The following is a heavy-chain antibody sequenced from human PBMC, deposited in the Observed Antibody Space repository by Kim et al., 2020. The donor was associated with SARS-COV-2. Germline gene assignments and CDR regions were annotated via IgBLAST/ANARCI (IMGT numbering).Heavy chain of an antibody. D-gene: IGHD2-15*01. CDR3: ARGGHCSGGSCLLDFGF. Sequence: SETLSLTCTVYSGSFSDYFWSWIRQSPGKGLEWVGDINHSGSTNYNPSLRSRVTISIDRSMNQFSLNLSSVTAADTAVYYCARGGHCSGGSCLLDFGFWGQGTLVTVSS. V-gene: IGHV4-34*01. J-gene: IGHJ4*02. CDR2: INHSGST. CDR1: SGSFSDYF.